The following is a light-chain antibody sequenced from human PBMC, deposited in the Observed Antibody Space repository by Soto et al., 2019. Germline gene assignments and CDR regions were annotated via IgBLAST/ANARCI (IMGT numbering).Light chain of an antibody. CDR1: QGISSY. J-gene: IGKJ2*01. V-gene: IGKV1-9*01. CDR2: AAS. Sequence: IQLTQSPSSLSASVGDRVTITCRASQGISSYLAWYQQKPGKAPKLLIYAASTLESGVPSRFSGSGSGTDFTLTITRPQPEDFATYYCQQLNRFGQGTKVDIK. CDR3: QQLNR.